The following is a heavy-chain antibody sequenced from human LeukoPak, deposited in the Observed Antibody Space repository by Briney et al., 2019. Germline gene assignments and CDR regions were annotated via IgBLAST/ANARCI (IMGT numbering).Heavy chain of an antibody. V-gene: IGHV4-59*02. J-gene: IGHJ3*02. CDR3: ARARYANGWCAFDI. D-gene: IGHD6-19*01. Sequence: SETPSLTCTVSGGSVSSYYWSWIRRPPRPGLEWIAYLSHSGSSDTNPSLTSRVTTLVDTSKNQFSLKLTSVTAADTAVYYCARARYANGWCAFDIWGHGTMVTVSS. CDR2: LSHSGSS. CDR1: GGSVSSYY.